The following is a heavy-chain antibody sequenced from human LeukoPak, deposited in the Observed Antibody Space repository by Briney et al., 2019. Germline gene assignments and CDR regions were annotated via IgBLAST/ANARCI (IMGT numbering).Heavy chain of an antibody. V-gene: IGHV1-2*02. J-gene: IGHJ4*02. CDR2: INPNSGGT. CDR1: GYTFTGYY. D-gene: IGHD6-6*01. CDR3: ARDPRYSSSSPYYFDY. Sequence: ASVKVSCKPSGYTFTGYYMHWVRQAPGQGLEWMGWINPNSGGTNYAQKFQGRVTMTRDTSISTAYMELSRLRSDDTAVYYCARDPRYSSSSPYYFDYWGQGTLVTVSS.